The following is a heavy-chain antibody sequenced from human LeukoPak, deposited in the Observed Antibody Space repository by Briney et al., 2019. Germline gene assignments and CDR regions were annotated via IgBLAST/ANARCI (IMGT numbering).Heavy chain of an antibody. D-gene: IGHD6-19*01. CDR1: GYTFTSYG. Sequence: GASVKVSCKASGYTFTSYGISWVRQAPGQGLEWMGWISAYNGNTNYAQKLQGRVTMTTDTSTSTAYMELRSLRSDDTAVYYCARSSYSSGWTNWFDPWGQGTLVTVSS. J-gene: IGHJ5*02. V-gene: IGHV1-18*01. CDR3: ARSSYSSGWTNWFDP. CDR2: ISAYNGNT.